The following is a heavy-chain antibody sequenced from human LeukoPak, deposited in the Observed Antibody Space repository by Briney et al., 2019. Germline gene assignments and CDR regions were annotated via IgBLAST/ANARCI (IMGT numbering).Heavy chain of an antibody. CDR2: IRSNGIIT. CDR3: AKVHRGPI. CDR1: GFTFTHHG. V-gene: IGHV3-23*01. Sequence: PGGSLRLSCAASGFTFTHHGMNWVRQAPGKGLEWVSGIRSNGIITYYADSVKGRFTISRDNSKNTLYLQMNSLRAEDTAVYYCAKVHRGPIWGQGTMVTVSS. D-gene: IGHD3-10*01. J-gene: IGHJ3*02.